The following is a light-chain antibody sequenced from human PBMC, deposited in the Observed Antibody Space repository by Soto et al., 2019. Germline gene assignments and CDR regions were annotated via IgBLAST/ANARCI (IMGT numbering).Light chain of an antibody. V-gene: IGLV2-14*01. CDR1: SDDIGGSHY. Sequence: QSALTQPASVSGSPGQSITISCIGSSDDIGGSHYVSWYQEHPGRAPKLIIYEVANRPSGVSDRFSGSKSGNTASLSISGLQDGDEADYLCTSLTTPNILVFGEGTTLTAL. CDR3: TSLTTPNILV. J-gene: IGLJ3*02. CDR2: EVA.